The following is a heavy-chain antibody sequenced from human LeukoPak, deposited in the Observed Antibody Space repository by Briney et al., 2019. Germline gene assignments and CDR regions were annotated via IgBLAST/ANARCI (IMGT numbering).Heavy chain of an antibody. CDR1: GGSISSYY. CDR2: IYYSGST. CDR3: ARVTGYMIEDYFDY. J-gene: IGHJ4*02. D-gene: IGHD3-22*01. V-gene: IGHV4-59*01. Sequence: SETLSLTCTVSGGSISSYYWSWIRQPPGKGLEWIGYIYYSGSTNYNPSLKSRVAISVDTSKNQFSLKLSSVTAADTAVYYCARVTGYMIEDYFDYWGQGTLVTVSS.